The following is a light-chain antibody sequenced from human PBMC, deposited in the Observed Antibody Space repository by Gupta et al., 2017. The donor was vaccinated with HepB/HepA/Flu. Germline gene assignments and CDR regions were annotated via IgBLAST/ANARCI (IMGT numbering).Light chain of an antibody. CDR3: YAQASNINIPV. CDR1: SNNVGNEG. Sequence: QAGLTQPPSVSKDLGQTATLTCTGNSNNVGNEGATWLQQHQGHPPKLLSDRNNNRPSGISERGALSRSGTKASPTITVLQTEDGADDDCYAQASNINIPVFGGGTKLTVL. V-gene: IGLV10-54*04. CDR2: RNN. J-gene: IGLJ2*01.